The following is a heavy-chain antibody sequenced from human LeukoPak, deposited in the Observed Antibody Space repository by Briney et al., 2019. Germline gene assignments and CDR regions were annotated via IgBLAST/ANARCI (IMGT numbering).Heavy chain of an antibody. CDR3: ARKGYGSGSYLFWD. D-gene: IGHD3-10*01. V-gene: IGHV4-4*02. CDR2: IYHSGST. J-gene: IGHJ4*02. CDR1: GVSISSSNW. Sequence: TSETLSLTCAVSGVSISSSNWWSWVRQPPGKGLEWIGEIYHSGSTNYNPSLKSRVTISVDKSKNQFSLKLSSVTAADTAVYYCARKGYGSGSYLFWDWGQGTLITVSS.